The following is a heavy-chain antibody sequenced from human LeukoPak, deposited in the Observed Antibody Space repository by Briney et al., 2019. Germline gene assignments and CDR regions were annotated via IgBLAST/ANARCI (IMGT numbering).Heavy chain of an antibody. CDR3: ARDNDSRDPPHFDY. CDR1: GYTFTSYG. D-gene: IGHD3-16*01. V-gene: IGHV1-18*01. CDR2: ISAYNGNT. Sequence: GASVKVSCKASGYTFTSYGINWVRQAPGQGLEWMGWISAYNGNTNYAQKLQGRVTMTTDTSTSTAYMELSSLRSEDTAVYYCARDNDSRDPPHFDYWGQGTLVTVSS. J-gene: IGHJ4*02.